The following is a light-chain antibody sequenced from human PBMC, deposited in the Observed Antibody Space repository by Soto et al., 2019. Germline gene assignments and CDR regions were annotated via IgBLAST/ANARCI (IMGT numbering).Light chain of an antibody. CDR2: GNT. CDR1: SSNIGAGSD. Sequence: QSALTQPPSISGAPGQRVTISCTGSSSNIGAGSDVHWYHQLPGTAPKLLIYGNTNRPSGVPDRFSGSKSGTSASLAIAGLQTEDEGDYYCQTYDSSLSGLYVFGTG. J-gene: IGLJ1*01. V-gene: IGLV1-40*01. CDR3: QTYDSSLSGLYV.